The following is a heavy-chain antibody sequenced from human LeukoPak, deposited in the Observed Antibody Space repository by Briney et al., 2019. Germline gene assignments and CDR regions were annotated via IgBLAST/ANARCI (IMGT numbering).Heavy chain of an antibody. J-gene: IGHJ4*02. V-gene: IGHV3-21*01. D-gene: IGHD6-19*01. Sequence: GGSLRLSCVASGFTFNYYGLNWVRQAPGKGLEWVSSISDTGTDFHYADSVKGRFTISRDNAKNSLYLQMNSLRAEDTAVYYCARAGRGIAVAGRVYWGQGTLVTVSS. CDR2: ISDTGTDF. CDR3: ARAGRGIAVAGRVY. CDR1: GFTFNYYG.